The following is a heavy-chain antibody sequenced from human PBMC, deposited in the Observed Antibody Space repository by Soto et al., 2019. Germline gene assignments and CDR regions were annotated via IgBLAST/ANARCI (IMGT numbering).Heavy chain of an antibody. CDR2: ISSNGGST. CDR3: ARQGGCDILTYAFDI. V-gene: IGHV3-64*01. D-gene: IGHD3-9*01. Sequence: EVQLVESGGGLVQPGGSLRLSCAASGFTFSSYAMHWVRQAPGKGLEYVSAISSNGGSTYYANSVKGRFTISRDNSKNTLYLQMGSLRAEDMAVYYCARQGGCDILTYAFDIWGQGTMVTVSS. J-gene: IGHJ3*02. CDR1: GFTFSSYA.